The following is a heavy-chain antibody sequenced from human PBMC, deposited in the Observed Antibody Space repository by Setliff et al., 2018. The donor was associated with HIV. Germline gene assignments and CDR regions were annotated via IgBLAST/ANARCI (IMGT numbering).Heavy chain of an antibody. Sequence: GASVKVSCKASGYAFTSNYIHWVRQAPGQGLEWMALIYPSNGDTTYAQSFQGRVTMTLDTSTSTVYMELSSLRAGDTAVYYCTKRTMPTGGFQHWGQGTLVTVS. CDR1: GYAFTSNY. D-gene: IGHD1-1*01. CDR3: TKRTMPTGGFQH. CDR2: IYPSNGDT. V-gene: IGHV1-46*01. J-gene: IGHJ1*01.